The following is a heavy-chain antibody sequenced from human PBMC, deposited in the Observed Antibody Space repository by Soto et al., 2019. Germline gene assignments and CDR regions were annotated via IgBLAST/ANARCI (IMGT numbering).Heavy chain of an antibody. D-gene: IGHD7-27*01. CDR1: GFTFSSYA. V-gene: IGHV3-23*01. J-gene: IGHJ4*02. Sequence: EVQLLESGGGLVPPGGSLRLSCAASGFTFSSYAMSWVRQAPGEGLEWLAGITFRGDNTYYADSVKGRFTLSRDNSRNRLDRQMNSLKGEDTALYYCAKLGTMGVFENWGQGNLLTVP. CDR2: ITFRGDNT. CDR3: AKLGTMGVFEN.